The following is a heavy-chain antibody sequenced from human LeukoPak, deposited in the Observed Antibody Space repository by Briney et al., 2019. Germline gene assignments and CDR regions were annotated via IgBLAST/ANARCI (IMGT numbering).Heavy chain of an antibody. Sequence: PAETLSLTCAVYGGSFSGYYWSWIRQPPGKGLEWIGEINHSGSTNYNPSLKSRLTISVDTTKHWFCLKLSSVTAADMAVYYRARVGSLGWFDIWGQGTLVTVSS. CDR2: INHSGST. CDR3: ARVGSLGWFDI. J-gene: IGHJ5*02. CDR1: GGSFSGYY. D-gene: IGHD5-12*01. V-gene: IGHV4-34*01.